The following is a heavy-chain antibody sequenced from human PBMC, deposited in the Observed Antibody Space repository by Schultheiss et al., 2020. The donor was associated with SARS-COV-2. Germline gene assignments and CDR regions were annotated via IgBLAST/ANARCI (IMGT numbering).Heavy chain of an antibody. CDR2: ISSSGSTI. Sequence: GGSLRLSCAASGFTFSDYYMSWIRQAPGKGLEWVSYISSSGSTIYYADSVKGRFTISRDNAKNSLYLQMNSLRAEDTAVYYCAKLAAAGTYYYYGMDVWGQGTTVTVSS. V-gene: IGHV3-11*01. CDR3: AKLAAAGTYYYYGMDV. CDR1: GFTFSDYY. J-gene: IGHJ6*02. D-gene: IGHD6-19*01.